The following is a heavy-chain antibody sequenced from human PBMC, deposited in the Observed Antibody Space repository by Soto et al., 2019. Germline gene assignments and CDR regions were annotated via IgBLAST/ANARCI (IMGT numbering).Heavy chain of an antibody. V-gene: IGHV1-18*04. CDR1: GYTLTNYG. Sequence: QAQLVQSGAEVKKSGASVRVSCKASGYTLTNYGVTWVRQAPGQGLEWLGRVTPYKADTNSAHNLQGRVTMATDTSTNTAYLELRSLRSDDTAVYFCATDGPSNSGNLYAFDIWGQGTMVTVSA. CDR3: ATDGPSNSGNLYAFDI. D-gene: IGHD5-12*01. CDR2: VTPYKADT. J-gene: IGHJ3*02.